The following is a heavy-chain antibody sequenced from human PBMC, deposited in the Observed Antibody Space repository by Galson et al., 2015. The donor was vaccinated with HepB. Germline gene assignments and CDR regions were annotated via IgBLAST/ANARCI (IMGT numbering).Heavy chain of an antibody. CDR2: IKQDGSEK. J-gene: IGHJ2*01. CDR1: GFTFSSYW. D-gene: IGHD3-22*01. CDR3: ARHYYDSSGYYASVEGWYFDL. V-gene: IGHV3-7*03. Sequence: SLRLSCAASGFTFSSYWMSWVRQAPGKGLEWVANIKQDGSEKYYVDSVKGRFTISRDNAKNSLYLQMNSLRAEDTAVYYCARHYYDSSGYYASVEGWYFDLWGRGTLVTVSS.